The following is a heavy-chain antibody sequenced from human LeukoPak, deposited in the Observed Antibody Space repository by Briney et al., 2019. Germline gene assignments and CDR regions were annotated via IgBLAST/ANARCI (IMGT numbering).Heavy chain of an antibody. CDR1: GFSFSSHP. CDR2: ISSGGNTE. Sequence: PGGSLRLSCAASGFSFSSHPMNWVRQAPGKGLEWPSHISSGGNTEYYLDSVRGRFTMSRDNSKNTLSLQMNSLRAEDTAVYYCARDRALMGATPFDYWGQGTLVTVSS. D-gene: IGHD1-26*01. V-gene: IGHV3-48*01. J-gene: IGHJ4*02. CDR3: ARDRALMGATPFDY.